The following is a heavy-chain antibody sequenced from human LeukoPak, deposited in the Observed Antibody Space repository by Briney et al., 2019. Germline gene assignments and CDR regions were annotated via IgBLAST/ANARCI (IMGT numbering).Heavy chain of an antibody. CDR3: ARAVPAARYCTNGVCYFDY. CDR2: INPNSGGT. D-gene: IGHD2-8*01. J-gene: IGHJ4*02. CDR1: GYTFTGYY. V-gene: IGHV1-2*02. Sequence: GASVNVSCKASGYTFTGYYMHWVRQAPGQGLAWMGWINPNSGGTNYAQKFQGRVTMTRDTSISTAYMELSRLRSDDTAVYYCARAVPAARYCTNGVCYFDYWGQGTLVTVSS.